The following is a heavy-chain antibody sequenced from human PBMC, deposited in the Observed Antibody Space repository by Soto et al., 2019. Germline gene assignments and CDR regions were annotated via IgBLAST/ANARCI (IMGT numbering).Heavy chain of an antibody. CDR2: IWYDGSNK. Sequence: QVQLVESGGGVVQPGRSLRLSCAASGFTFSSYGMHWVRQAPGKGLEWVAVIWYDGSNKYYADSVKGRFTISRDNSKNTLYLRMNSRRAEDTAVYYWASEYCSGGRCYYYGMDVWGQGTTVTVSS. CDR1: GFTFSSYG. D-gene: IGHD2-15*01. V-gene: IGHV3-33*01. J-gene: IGHJ6*02. CDR3: ASEYCSGGRCYYYGMDV.